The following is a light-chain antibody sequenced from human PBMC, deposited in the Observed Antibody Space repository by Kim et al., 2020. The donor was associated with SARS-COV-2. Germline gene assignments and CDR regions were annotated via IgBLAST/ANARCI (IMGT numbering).Light chain of an antibody. CDR2: QAS. J-gene: IGKJ2*01. Sequence: DIQMTQSPSTLSAFVGDSVTITCRASQSVSTWLAWYQQKPGKAPKVLIYQASSLQSGVPSRFSGSGSGTEFTLTIISLHPDDFATYYCQQYSSYPYTSGQGTKLEI. V-gene: IGKV1-5*03. CDR3: QQYSSYPYT. CDR1: QSVSTW.